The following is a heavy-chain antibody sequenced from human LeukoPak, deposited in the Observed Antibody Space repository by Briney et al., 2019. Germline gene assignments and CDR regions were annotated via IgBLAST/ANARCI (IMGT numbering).Heavy chain of an antibody. CDR1: GGSISSGSYY. V-gene: IGHV4-39*01. CDR3: ARTYYDFWSGSRYWYFQL. CDR2: IYYSGST. J-gene: IGHJ2*01. D-gene: IGHD3-3*01. Sequence: SETLSLTCTVSGGSISSGSYYWGWIRQPPGKGLEWIGNIYYSGSTYYNPSLKTRVTISVDTSKSQFSLKLSSVTAADTAVYYCARTYYDFWSGSRYWYFQLWGRGTLVTVSS.